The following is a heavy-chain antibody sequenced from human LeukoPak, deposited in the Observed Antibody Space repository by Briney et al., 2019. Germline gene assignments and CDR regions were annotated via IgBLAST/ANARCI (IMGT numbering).Heavy chain of an antibody. CDR3: ARNHPWTFYCSSTSCRRNNWFDP. D-gene: IGHD2-2*01. J-gene: IGHJ5*02. V-gene: IGHV4-34*01. CDR2: INHSGGT. CDR1: GGSFSGYY. Sequence: SGTLSLTCAVYGGSFSGYYWSWIRQPPGKGLEWIGEINHSGGTNYNPSLKSRVTISVDTPKNQFSLKLSSVTAADTAVYYCARNHPWTFYCSSTSCRRNNWFDPWGQGTLVTVSS.